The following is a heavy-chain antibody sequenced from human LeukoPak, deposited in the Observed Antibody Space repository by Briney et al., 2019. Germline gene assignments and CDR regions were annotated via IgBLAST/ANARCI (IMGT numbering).Heavy chain of an antibody. CDR1: GYTFTSYY. D-gene: IGHD3-16*01. V-gene: IGHV1-46*01. J-gene: IGHJ3*02. CDR3: ARIDYWGRAFDI. Sequence: GASVKVSCKASGYTFTSYYMHWVRQAPGQGLEWMGIINPSGGSTSYAQKFQGRVTITRNTSISTAYMELSSLRSEDTAVYYCARIDYWGRAFDIWGQGTMVTVSS. CDR2: INPSGGST.